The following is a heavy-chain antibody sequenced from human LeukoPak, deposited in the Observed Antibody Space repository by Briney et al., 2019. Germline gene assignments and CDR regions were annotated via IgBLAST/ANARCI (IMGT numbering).Heavy chain of an antibody. Sequence: PVRVCCNASGGTFSRYAISWVPQAAGQGLKWLGGFIVIIGSANYAQKFQGRVTITADESTSTAYMELSSLRSEDTAVYYCARDPYYYDSSGEGEYGMDVWGQGTTVTVSS. V-gene: IGHV1-69*13. CDR2: FIVIIGSA. CDR3: ARDPYYYDSSGEGEYGMDV. D-gene: IGHD3-22*01. J-gene: IGHJ6*02. CDR1: GGTFSRYA.